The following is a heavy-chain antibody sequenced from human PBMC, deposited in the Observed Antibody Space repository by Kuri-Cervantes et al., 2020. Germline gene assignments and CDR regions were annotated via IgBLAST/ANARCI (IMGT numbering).Heavy chain of an antibody. Sequence: GGSLRLSCAASGFTFSSYGMHWVRQAPGKGLEWVAVISYDGSNKYYADSVKGRFTISRDNSKNTLYLQMNSLRAEDTAVYYCARDGRGQGYGIDVWGQGTTVTVSS. CDR2: ISYDGSNK. CDR3: ARDGRGQGYGIDV. J-gene: IGHJ6*02. CDR1: GFTFSSYG. V-gene: IGHV3-30*03.